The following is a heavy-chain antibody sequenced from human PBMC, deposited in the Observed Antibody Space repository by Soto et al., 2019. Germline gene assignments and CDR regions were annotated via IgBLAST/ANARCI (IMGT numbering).Heavy chain of an antibody. V-gene: IGHV2-5*02. CDR3: AHRLTLNSDWNYGRFDY. J-gene: IGHJ4*02. D-gene: IGHD1-7*01. CDR2: IYWDDDK. CDR1: GFSLTTYGVG. Sequence: QITLKESGPTLVKPTQTLTLTYTFSGFSLTTYGVGVGWIRQPPGKALQWLALIYWDDDKRYCPSLKSRLTITKDTSKNQVVLTMTNMDPVDTATYFCAHRLTLNSDWNYGRFDYWGQGTLVTVSS.